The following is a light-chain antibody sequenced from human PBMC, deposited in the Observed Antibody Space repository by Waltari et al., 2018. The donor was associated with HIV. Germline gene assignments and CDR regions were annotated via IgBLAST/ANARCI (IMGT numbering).Light chain of an antibody. CDR3: QHYGNSLTWT. CDR2: GAS. CDR1: QSVPKNF. V-gene: IGKV3-20*01. J-gene: IGKJ1*01. Sequence: EIVLTQSPGTLSLSPGDRATLSCRASQSVPKNFLAWYQHKRGQPPRLLIYGASTMATDTPGRFSGSGSGTDFTLTSSRLEPEDFAVYYCQHYGNSLTWTFGQGTKMEIK.